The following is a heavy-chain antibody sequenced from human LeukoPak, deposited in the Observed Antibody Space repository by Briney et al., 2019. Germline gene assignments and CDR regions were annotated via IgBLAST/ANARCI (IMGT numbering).Heavy chain of an antibody. D-gene: IGHD3-16*01. V-gene: IGHV3-20*04. Sequence: PGGSLRLSCAASGFTFDDYGMSWVRQAPGKGLEWVSGINWNGGSTAYADSVKGRFITSRDNSKSTLYLQMNSLRTDDTAVYYCAKEDAPLGGRPDFWGQGTLVTVSS. CDR1: GFTFDDYG. J-gene: IGHJ4*02. CDR2: INWNGGST. CDR3: AKEDAPLGGRPDF.